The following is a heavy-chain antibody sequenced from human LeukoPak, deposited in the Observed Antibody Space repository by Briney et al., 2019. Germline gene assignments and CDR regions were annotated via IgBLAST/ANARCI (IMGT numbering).Heavy chain of an antibody. D-gene: IGHD3-10*01. CDR1: GGSISSSSYY. V-gene: IGHV3-30*18. Sequence: LSLTCTVSGGSISSSSYYWGWVRQAPGKGLEWVAVIPYDGSNKYYADSVKGRFTISRDNSKNTLYLQMNSLRAEDTAVYYCAKLITMVRGVIREAFDYWGQGTLVTVSS. CDR2: IPYDGSNK. J-gene: IGHJ4*02. CDR3: AKLITMVRGVIREAFDY.